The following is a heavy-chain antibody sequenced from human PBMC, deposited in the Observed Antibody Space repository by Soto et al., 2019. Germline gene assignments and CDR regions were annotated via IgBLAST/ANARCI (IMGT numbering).Heavy chain of an antibody. J-gene: IGHJ4*02. Sequence: EVQLVESGGGLVQPGGSLRLSCAASGFTFSSYSMNWVRQAPGKGLEWVSYISSGSSTIYYADSVKGRFTISRDNAKNSLYLQMNSLGDGEKAGYYFAGVGALLRIDYWGQGTLVTVSS. CDR2: ISSGSSTI. CDR3: AGVGALLRIDY. CDR1: GFTFSSYS. V-gene: IGHV3-48*02. D-gene: IGHD3-22*01.